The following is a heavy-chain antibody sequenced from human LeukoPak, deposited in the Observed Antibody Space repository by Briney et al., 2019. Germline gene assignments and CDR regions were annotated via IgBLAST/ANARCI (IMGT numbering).Heavy chain of an antibody. D-gene: IGHD6-13*01. Sequence: GGSLRLSCAASGFTFKSYSMNWVRQAPGKGLEWISYITSTSSTIYYANSVKGRFTISRDSAKNSLYLQMNSLRAEDTAVYYCARAAAGNWFDPWGQGTLVTVSS. CDR2: ITSTSSTI. CDR3: ARAAAGNWFDP. J-gene: IGHJ5*02. CDR1: GFTFKSYS. V-gene: IGHV3-48*01.